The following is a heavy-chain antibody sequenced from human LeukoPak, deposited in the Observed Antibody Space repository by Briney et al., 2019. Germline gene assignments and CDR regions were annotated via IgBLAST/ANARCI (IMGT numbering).Heavy chain of an antibody. D-gene: IGHD6-13*01. V-gene: IGHV4-34*01. CDR2: INHSGST. Sequence: PSETLSLTCAVYGGSFSGYYWGWIRQPPGKGLEWIGEINHSGSTNYNPSLKSRVTISVDTSKNQLSLKLSSVTAADTAVYYCARRRVSNWFDPWGQGTLVTVSS. CDR3: ARRRVSNWFDP. J-gene: IGHJ5*02. CDR1: GGSFSGYY.